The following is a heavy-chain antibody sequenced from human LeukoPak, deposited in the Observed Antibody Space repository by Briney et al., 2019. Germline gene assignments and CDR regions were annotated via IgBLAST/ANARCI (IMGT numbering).Heavy chain of an antibody. Sequence: GGSLRLSCAASGFTFCSYEMNWVRQAPGKGLEWVSYISSSGSTIYYADSVKVPFTISRDNAKNSLYLQMDSLRAEETAVYYCARDGGWDRSGWYGVSFDYWGQGTLVTVSS. D-gene: IGHD6-19*01. CDR2: ISSSGSTI. CDR1: GFTFCSYE. J-gene: IGHJ4*02. V-gene: IGHV3-48*03. CDR3: ARDGGWDRSGWYGVSFDY.